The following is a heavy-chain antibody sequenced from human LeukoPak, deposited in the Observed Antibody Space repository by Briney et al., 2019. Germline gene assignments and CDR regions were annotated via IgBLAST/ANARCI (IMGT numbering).Heavy chain of an antibody. CDR3: AASNDYYYYYGMDV. J-gene: IGHJ6*02. CDR2: INGRGGST. CDR1: GFTFSSYA. Sequence: PGGSLRLSCAASGFTFSSYAMSWVRQAPGKGLEWVSSINGRGGSTYYTDSVKGRFTISRDNSKNMLYLQMSSLRAEDTAVYYCAASNDYYYYYGMDVWGQGTTVTVSS. V-gene: IGHV3-23*01.